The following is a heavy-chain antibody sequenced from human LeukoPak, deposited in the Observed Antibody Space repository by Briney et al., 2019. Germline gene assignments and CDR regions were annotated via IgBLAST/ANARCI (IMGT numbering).Heavy chain of an antibody. CDR1: GFTFSNYA. D-gene: IGHD6-13*01. Sequence: PGGSLRLSCTASGFTFSNYAMSWVRQAPGKGLEWVSCISSSSSYIYYADSVKGRFTISRDNAKNSLYLQMNSLRAEDTAVYYCARAIAAAGTTSEQSNYWGQGTLVTVSS. CDR2: ISSSSSYI. V-gene: IGHV3-21*01. J-gene: IGHJ4*02. CDR3: ARAIAAAGTTSEQSNY.